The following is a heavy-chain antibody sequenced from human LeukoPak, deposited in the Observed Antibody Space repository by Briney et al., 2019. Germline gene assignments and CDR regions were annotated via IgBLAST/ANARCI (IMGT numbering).Heavy chain of an antibody. CDR2: IWYDGSNK. CDR1: GLTFSSSW. V-gene: IGHV3-33*08. J-gene: IGHJ4*02. D-gene: IGHD2-8*01. Sequence: GGSLRLSCAVSGLTFSSSWMDWVRQAPGKGLEWVAIIWYDGSNKYYADSVKGRFTISRDNSKNTLYLQMNSLRAEDTAVYYCAAGEPYAYWGQGTLVTVSS. CDR3: AAGEPYAY.